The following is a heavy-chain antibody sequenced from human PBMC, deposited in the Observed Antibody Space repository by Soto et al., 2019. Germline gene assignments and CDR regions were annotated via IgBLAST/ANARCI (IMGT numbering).Heavy chain of an antibody. Sequence: ASVKVSCKTSGYTFTTYGVSWVRQAPGQGLEWMGWISPYNGNTNYAQRLQGRVTLTTDTSTNTAYMELRSLRSDDTALYYCAREDGYCSGGSCHYGGSLEPWGQGPLVTVSS. CDR2: ISPYNGNT. V-gene: IGHV1-18*01. D-gene: IGHD2-15*01. J-gene: IGHJ5*02. CDR3: AREDGYCSGGSCHYGGSLEP. CDR1: GYTFTTYG.